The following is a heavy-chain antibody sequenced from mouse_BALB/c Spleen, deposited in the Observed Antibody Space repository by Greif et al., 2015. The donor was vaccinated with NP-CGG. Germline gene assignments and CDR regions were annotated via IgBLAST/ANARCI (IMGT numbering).Heavy chain of an antibody. V-gene: IGHV3-8*02. CDR1: GDSITSGY. D-gene: IGHD2-1*01. CDR2: ISYSGST. Sequence: EVKLMESGPSLVKPSQTLSLTCSVTGDSITSGYWNWIRKFPGNKLEYMGYISYSGSTYYNPSLKSRISITRDTSKNXYYLQLNSATTEDTATYYCARSPYGNYAMDYWGQGTSVTVSS. J-gene: IGHJ4*01. CDR3: ARSPYGNYAMDY.